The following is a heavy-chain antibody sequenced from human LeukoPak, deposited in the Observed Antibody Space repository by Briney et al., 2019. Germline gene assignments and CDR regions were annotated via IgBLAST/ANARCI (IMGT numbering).Heavy chain of an antibody. J-gene: IGHJ3*02. Sequence: GSSVKVSCIVSGGTFNNYAISWVRQAPGKGLEWMGRITPVFDMANYAQKFQGTVTITADKSTSTVYMELSSLRNEDTAVYYCAIIALVPMWGQGTKVTVSS. D-gene: IGHD6-19*01. CDR2: ITPVFDMA. V-gene: IGHV1-69*04. CDR3: AIIALVPM. CDR1: GGTFNNYA.